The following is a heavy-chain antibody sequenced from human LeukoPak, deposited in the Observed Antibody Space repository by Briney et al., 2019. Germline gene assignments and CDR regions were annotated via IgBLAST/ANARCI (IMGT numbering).Heavy chain of an antibody. Sequence: GGSLRLSCTASGFNFYRFTMHWVRQAPGKGLEWVSGINWNGGSTGYADSVKGRFTISRDNAKNTLYLQMNSLRAEDTAVYYCAKGGNYYDSSGPHNWFDPWGQGTLVTVSS. J-gene: IGHJ5*02. V-gene: IGHV3-20*04. D-gene: IGHD3-22*01. CDR2: INWNGGST. CDR3: AKGGNYYDSSGPHNWFDP. CDR1: GFNFYRFT.